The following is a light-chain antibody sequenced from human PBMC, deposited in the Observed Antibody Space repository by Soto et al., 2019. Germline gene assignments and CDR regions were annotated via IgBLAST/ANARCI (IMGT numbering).Light chain of an antibody. CDR3: QHYGRAPRT. V-gene: IGKV3-20*01. CDR1: QSVSSSY. Sequence: EIVLTQSPGALSLSPGERATLSCGASQSVSSSYLAWYQQKPGQAPRLLIYGASTRPTGIPDRFSGSGSGTDFTLTISRLEPEDCAVYYSQHYGRAPRTFGQGTKGAIK. CDR2: GAS. J-gene: IGKJ1*01.